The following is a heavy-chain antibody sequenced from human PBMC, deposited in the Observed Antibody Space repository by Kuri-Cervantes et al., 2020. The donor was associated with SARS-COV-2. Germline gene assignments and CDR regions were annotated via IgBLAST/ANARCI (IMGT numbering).Heavy chain of an antibody. D-gene: IGHD3-3*01. CDR3: ARDWGQSRYDFWSGYALGY. Sequence: ASVKVSCKASGYTFTSYGISWVRQAPGQGLEWMGWISAYNGNTNYAQKLQGRVTMTTDTSTSTAYMELSSLRSEDTAVYYCARDWGQSRYDFWSGYALGYWGQGTLVTVSS. J-gene: IGHJ4*02. CDR2: ISAYNGNT. CDR1: GYTFTSYG. V-gene: IGHV1-18*01.